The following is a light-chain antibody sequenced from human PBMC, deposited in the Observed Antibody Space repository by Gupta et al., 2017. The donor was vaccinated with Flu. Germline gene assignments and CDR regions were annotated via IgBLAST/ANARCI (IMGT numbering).Light chain of an antibody. V-gene: IGLV1-40*01. Sequence: RNADSGESYDVNWYHQQPGPPPKLLLYEKNIRPSGTPDRFSGSNSGTTASLTITGAQAEDEAYYYCQSPDVSRNRVVFGGGTKLTVL. CDR1: NADSGESYD. CDR2: EKN. J-gene: IGLJ2*01. CDR3: QSPDVSRNRVV.